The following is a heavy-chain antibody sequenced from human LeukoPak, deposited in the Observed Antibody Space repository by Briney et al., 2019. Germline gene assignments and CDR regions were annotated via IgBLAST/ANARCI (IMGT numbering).Heavy chain of an antibody. CDR1: GYTFTGYY. CDR2: INPNSGGT. Sequence: ASVKVSRKASGYTFTGYYMHWVRQAPGQGLEWMGWINPNSGGTNYAQKFQGRVTMTRDTSISTAYMELSRLRSDDTAVYYCARGLGYCSSTSCYFSPPDYWGQGTLVTVSS. D-gene: IGHD2-2*01. V-gene: IGHV1-2*02. J-gene: IGHJ4*02. CDR3: ARGLGYCSSTSCYFSPPDY.